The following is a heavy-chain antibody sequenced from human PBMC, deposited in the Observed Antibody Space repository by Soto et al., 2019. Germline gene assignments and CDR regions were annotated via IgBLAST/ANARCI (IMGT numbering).Heavy chain of an antibody. Sequence: PGESLKISCKASGFSFTNYWIGWVRQMTGKGLEWIGIINPGDSEIRYSPSFQGHVTISADRSISTAYLQWSSLKASDTAMYYCARHEQLYYYFYGMDVWGQGTTVTVSS. CDR3: ARHEQLYYYFYGMDV. D-gene: IGHD1-1*01. CDR2: INPGDSEI. J-gene: IGHJ6*02. V-gene: IGHV5-51*01. CDR1: GFSFTNYW.